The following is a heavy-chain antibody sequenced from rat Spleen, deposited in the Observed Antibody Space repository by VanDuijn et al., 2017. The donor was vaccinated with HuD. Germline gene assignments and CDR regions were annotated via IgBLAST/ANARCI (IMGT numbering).Heavy chain of an antibody. CDR1: GFSISSYG. J-gene: IGHJ2*01. Sequence: QVQLKESGPGLVQPSQTLSLTCTVSGFSISSYGVIWVRQPPGKGLEWMGVIWGNGDTSYKSALKSRLSISRDTSKSQVFLKVSNLQTEDTAIYYCTRVVTMGLGYFDYWGRGVMVTVSS. D-gene: IGHD1-7*01. CDR3: TRVVTMGLGYFDY. CDR2: IWGNGDT. V-gene: IGHV2-13*01.